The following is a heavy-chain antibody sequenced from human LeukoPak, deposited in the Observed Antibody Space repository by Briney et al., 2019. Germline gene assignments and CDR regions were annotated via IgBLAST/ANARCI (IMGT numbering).Heavy chain of an antibody. CDR2: IKSDGSST. CDR1: GFTFSSYW. Sequence: GGSLRLSCAASGFTFSSYWMHWVRQAPGKGLVWVSRIKSDGSSTDYADSAKGRFTISRDNAKNTLYLQMNSLRAEDTAVYYCARVRPIVVVVAATRGMDVWGQGTTVTVSS. CDR3: ARVRPIVVVVAATRGMDV. D-gene: IGHD2-15*01. J-gene: IGHJ6*02. V-gene: IGHV3-74*01.